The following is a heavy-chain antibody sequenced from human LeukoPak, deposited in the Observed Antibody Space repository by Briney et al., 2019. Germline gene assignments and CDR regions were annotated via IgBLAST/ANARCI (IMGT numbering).Heavy chain of an antibody. J-gene: IGHJ4*02. CDR3: ASLPYYDILTGYYGVY. CDR1: GGSISSYY. CDR2: IYYSGST. D-gene: IGHD3-9*01. V-gene: IGHV4-59*12. Sequence: SETLSLTCTVSGGSISSYYWSWIRQPPGKGLEWIGYIYYSGSTYYNPSLKSRVTISVDTSKNQFSLKLSSVTAADTAVYYCASLPYYDILTGYYGVYWGQGTLVTVSS.